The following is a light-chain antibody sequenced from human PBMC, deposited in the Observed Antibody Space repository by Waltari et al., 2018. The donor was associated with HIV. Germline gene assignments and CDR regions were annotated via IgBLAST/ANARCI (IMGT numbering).Light chain of an antibody. CDR2: DDY. J-gene: IGLJ3*02. CDR3: QVCDSNNGHQGV. CDR1: NIRSQS. V-gene: IGLV3-21*02. Sequence: SYVLTQPPSVSVAPGQTASITCGGNNIRSQSVHWYQQKPGQAPAVVVSDDYDRPSGIPERFSGSNSDNTATLTINRVEDGDEADYYCQVCDSNNGHQGVFGGGTKLTV.